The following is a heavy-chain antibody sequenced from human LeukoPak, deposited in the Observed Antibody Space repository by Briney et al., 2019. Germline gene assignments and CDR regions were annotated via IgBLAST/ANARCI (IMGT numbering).Heavy chain of an antibody. Sequence: GGSLRLSCAASGFTFSSYATHWVRQAPGKGLEWVAVISYDGSNKYYADSVKGRFTISRDNSKNTLYLQMNSLRAEDTAVYYCARDARGFTMVRGTLDYWGQGTLVTVSS. CDR1: GFTFSSYA. V-gene: IGHV3-30*04. CDR3: ARDARGFTMVRGTLDY. CDR2: ISYDGSNK. D-gene: IGHD3-10*01. J-gene: IGHJ4*02.